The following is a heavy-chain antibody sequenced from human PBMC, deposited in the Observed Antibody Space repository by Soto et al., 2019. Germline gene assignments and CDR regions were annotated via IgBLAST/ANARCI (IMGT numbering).Heavy chain of an antibody. D-gene: IGHD6-13*01. CDR3: AKGGIGSIAAAGTDAFDI. Sequence: LRLSCAASGFTFDDYAMHWVRQAPGKGLEWVSGISWNSGSIGYADSVKGRFTISRDNAKNSLYLQMNSLRAEDTALYYCAKGGIGSIAAAGTDAFDIWGQGTMVTVSS. J-gene: IGHJ3*02. V-gene: IGHV3-9*01. CDR1: GFTFDDYA. CDR2: ISWNSGSI.